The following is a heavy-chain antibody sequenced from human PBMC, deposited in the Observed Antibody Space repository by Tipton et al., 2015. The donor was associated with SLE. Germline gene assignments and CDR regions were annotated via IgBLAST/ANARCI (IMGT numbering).Heavy chain of an antibody. J-gene: IGHJ4*02. Sequence: SLRLSCAASGFTFSSYAMSWVRQAPGKGLEWVSAISGSGGSTYYADSVKGRFTISRDNAKNSLYLQMNSLRAEDTAVYYCAREGIAAAGTLVWVFDYWGQGTLVTVSS. CDR3: AREGIAAAGTLVWVFDY. V-gene: IGHV3-23*01. D-gene: IGHD6-13*01. CDR1: GFTFSSYA. CDR2: ISGSGGST.